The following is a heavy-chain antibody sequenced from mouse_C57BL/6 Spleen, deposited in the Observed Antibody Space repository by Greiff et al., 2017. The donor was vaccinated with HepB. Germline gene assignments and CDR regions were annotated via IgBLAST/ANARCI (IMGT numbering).Heavy chain of an antibody. CDR3: ARSVIDSSGYAMDY. CDR1: GYAFTNYL. CDR2: INPGSGGT. D-gene: IGHD3-2*02. J-gene: IGHJ4*01. V-gene: IGHV1-54*01. Sequence: QVQLQQSGAELVRPGTSVKVSCKASGYAFTNYLIEWVKQRPGQGLEWIGVINPGSGGTNYNEKFKGKATLTADKSSSTAYMQLSSLTAEDSAVYFCARSVIDSSGYAMDYWGQGTSVTVSS.